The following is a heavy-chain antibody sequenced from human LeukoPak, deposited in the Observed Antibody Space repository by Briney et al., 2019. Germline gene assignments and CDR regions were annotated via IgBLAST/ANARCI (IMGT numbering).Heavy chain of an antibody. V-gene: IGHV3-7*03. J-gene: IGHJ6*02. CDR3: ARGSLFTMVRGVMGYYYYGMDV. CDR1: GFTFSSYW. D-gene: IGHD3-10*01. Sequence: GGSLRLSCAASGFTFSSYWMSWVRQAPGKGLEWVANIKQDGSEKYYVDFVKGRFTISRDDAKNSLYLQMNSLRAEDTAVYYCARGSLFTMVRGVMGYYYYGMDVWGQGTTVTVSS. CDR2: IKQDGSEK.